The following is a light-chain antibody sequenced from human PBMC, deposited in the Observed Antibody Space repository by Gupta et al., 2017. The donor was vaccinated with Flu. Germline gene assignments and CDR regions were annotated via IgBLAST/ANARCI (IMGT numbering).Light chain of an antibody. J-gene: IGKJ5*01. CDR1: QSVSSF. CDR2: DAS. V-gene: IGKV3-11*01. Sequence: ATLSLSPGERATLSCRASQSVSSFLAWYQQRPGQAPRLLIYDASNRATGIPARFSGSGSGTDFTLTISSLEPEDFAVYYCQQRSNWPPVTFGQGTRLEIK. CDR3: QQRSNWPPVT.